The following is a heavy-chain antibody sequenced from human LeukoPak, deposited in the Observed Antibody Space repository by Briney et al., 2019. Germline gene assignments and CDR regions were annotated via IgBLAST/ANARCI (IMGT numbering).Heavy chain of an antibody. V-gene: IGHV3-7*03. CDR1: GFIFSNYW. CDR2: IKDDGSAK. CDR3: AKAVITGTYDY. Sequence: PGGSLRLSCAASGFIFSNYWMTWVRQAPGKGLEWVASIKDDGSAKYYVDSVKGRFTISRDNSKNTLYLQMNSLRAEDTAVYYCAKAVITGTYDYWGQGTLVTVSS. D-gene: IGHD1-7*01. J-gene: IGHJ4*02.